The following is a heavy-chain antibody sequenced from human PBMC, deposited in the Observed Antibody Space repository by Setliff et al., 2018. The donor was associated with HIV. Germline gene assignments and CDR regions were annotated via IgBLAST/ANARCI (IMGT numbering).Heavy chain of an antibody. J-gene: IGHJ4*02. CDR2: IIPIFGTA. Sequence: ASVKVSCKASGGTFSSYAISWVRQAPGQGLEWMGGIIPIFGTANYAQKFQGRVTITADESTSTAYVELSSLTSEDTAIYYCAKYAIAAPYYFDYWGQGTLVTAPQ. CDR1: GGTFSSYA. CDR3: AKYAIAAPYYFDY. V-gene: IGHV1-69*13. D-gene: IGHD2-8*01.